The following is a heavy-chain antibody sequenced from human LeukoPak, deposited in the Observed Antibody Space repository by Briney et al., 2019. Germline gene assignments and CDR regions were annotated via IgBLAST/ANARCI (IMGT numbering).Heavy chain of an antibody. V-gene: IGHV3-23*01. CDR3: AKSLFTSATGTGRAFHI. CDR1: GFTFSNYA. CDR2: ISAGGGST. Sequence: PGGSLRLSCAASGFTFSNYAMSWVRQAPGKGLEWVSAISAGGGSTYYADSVKGRFTISRDNSKNTLYLQMTSLRAEDTAEYYCAKSLFTSATGTGRAFHIWGQGTMVTVSS. J-gene: IGHJ3*02. D-gene: IGHD1-1*01.